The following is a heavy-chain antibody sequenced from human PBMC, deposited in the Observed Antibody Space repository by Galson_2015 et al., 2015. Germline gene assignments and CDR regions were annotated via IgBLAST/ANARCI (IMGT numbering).Heavy chain of an antibody. D-gene: IGHD4-17*01. V-gene: IGHV3-74*01. CDR2: IHSDGSST. CDR3: ARDRFGDYATFDY. J-gene: IGHJ4*02. CDR1: GLAFSSYW. Sequence: SLRLSCAASGLAFSSYWMHWVRQAPGKGLVWVSRIHSDGSSTSYADSVKGRFTISRDNAKKTLYLQVNSLRAEDSAMYYCARDRFGDYATFDYWGQGTLVTVSS.